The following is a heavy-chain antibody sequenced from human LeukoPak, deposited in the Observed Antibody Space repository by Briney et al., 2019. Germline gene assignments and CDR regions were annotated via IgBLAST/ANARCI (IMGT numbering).Heavy chain of an antibody. V-gene: IGHV3-66*02. J-gene: IGHJ3*02. CDR3: ARDCSGGSCYWIRDAFDI. CDR1: GFTVSSNY. Sequence: GGSLRLSCAASGFTVSSNYMSWVRQAPGKGLEWVSVIYSGGSTYYADSVKGRFTISRDNSKSTLYLQMDSLRAEDTAVYYCARDCSGGSCYWIRDAFDIWGQGTMVTVSS. CDR2: IYSGGST. D-gene: IGHD2-15*01.